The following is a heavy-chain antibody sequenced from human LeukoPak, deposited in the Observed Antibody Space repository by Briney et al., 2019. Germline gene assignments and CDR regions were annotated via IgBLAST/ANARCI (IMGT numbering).Heavy chain of an antibody. V-gene: IGHV4-61*02. J-gene: IGHJ6*02. Sequence: SQTLSLTCTVSGGSISSGSYYWSWIRQPAGKGLEWIGRIYTSGSTYYNPSLKSRVTISVDTSKNQFSLKLSSVTAADTAVYYCAGLRYFDWLPRAYYYGMDVWGQGTTVTVSS. CDR2: IYTSGST. CDR1: GGSISSGSYY. CDR3: AGLRYFDWLPRAYYYGMDV. D-gene: IGHD3-9*01.